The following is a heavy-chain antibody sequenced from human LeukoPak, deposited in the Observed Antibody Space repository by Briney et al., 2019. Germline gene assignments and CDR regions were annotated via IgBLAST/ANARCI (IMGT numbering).Heavy chain of an antibody. V-gene: IGHV3-21*01. CDR3: ARSGYCSSISCLQKDFDY. CDR1: GFTFSGYS. CDR2: ISSSSTYI. J-gene: IGHJ4*02. D-gene: IGHD2-2*01. Sequence: PGGSQRLSCAASGFTFSGYSMNWVRQAPGKGLEWVSSISSSSTYIYYADSLKGRFTISRDNAKNSLHLQMNSLRAEDTAVYYCARSGYCSSISCLQKDFDYWGQGTLVTVSS.